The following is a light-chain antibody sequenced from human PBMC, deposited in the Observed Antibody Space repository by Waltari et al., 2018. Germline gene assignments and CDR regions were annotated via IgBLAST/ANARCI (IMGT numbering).Light chain of an antibody. CDR3: QQYNNWPPWT. J-gene: IGKJ1*01. CDR2: GAS. V-gene: IGKV3-15*01. CDR1: QSVSSN. Sequence: ELVMTQSQATLSVSPGERATLSCRASQSVSSNVAWYQQKPGQAPRLLIYGASTRATGIPARFSGSGSGTEFTLTISSLQSEDFAVYYCQQYNNWPPWTFGQRDQGGNQT.